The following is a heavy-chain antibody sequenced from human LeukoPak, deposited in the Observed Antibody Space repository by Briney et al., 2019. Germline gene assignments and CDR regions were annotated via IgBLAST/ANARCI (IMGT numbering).Heavy chain of an antibody. V-gene: IGHV3-30-3*01. Sequence: GGSLRLSCAASGFTFSSYAMHWVRQAPGKGLEWVAVISYDGSNKYYADSVKGRFTISRDNSKNSLYLQMNSLRIEDTALYYCAKERGGSRWVTFDAWGQGTMVTVSS. CDR3: AKERGGSRWVTFDA. CDR2: ISYDGSNK. J-gene: IGHJ3*01. CDR1: GFTFSSYA. D-gene: IGHD2-15*01.